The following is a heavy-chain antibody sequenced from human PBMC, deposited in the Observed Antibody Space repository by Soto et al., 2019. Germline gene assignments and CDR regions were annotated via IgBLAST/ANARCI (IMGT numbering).Heavy chain of an antibody. Sequence: ASVKVSCKASGYTSTNYGMHWVRQAPGQRLEWMGWINAGSGNTKYSQKFQGRITITRDTSASTVYMELSSLRSEDTAVYYCANDIIVIPGAKGLDYWAQGALVTVS. CDR2: INAGSGNT. V-gene: IGHV1-3*01. D-gene: IGHD2-2*01. CDR1: GYTSTNYG. CDR3: ANDIIVIPGAKGLDY. J-gene: IGHJ4*02.